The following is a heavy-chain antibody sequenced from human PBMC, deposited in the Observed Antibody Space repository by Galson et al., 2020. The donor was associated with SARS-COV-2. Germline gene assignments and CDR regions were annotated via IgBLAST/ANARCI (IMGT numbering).Heavy chain of an antibody. CDR1: GGSISSGGYY. Sequence: SETLSLTCTVSGGSISSGGYYWSWISQHPGKGLEWIGYLYYSGSTYYNPSLKSRVTISVDTSKNQFSLKLSSVTAADTAVYYCATIPLYGDYEIKGDYWGQGTLVTVSS. J-gene: IGHJ4*02. CDR2: LYYSGST. CDR3: ATIPLYGDYEIKGDY. D-gene: IGHD4-17*01. V-gene: IGHV4-31*03.